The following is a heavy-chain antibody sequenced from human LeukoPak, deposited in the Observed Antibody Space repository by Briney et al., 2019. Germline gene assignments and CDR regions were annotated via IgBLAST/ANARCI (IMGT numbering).Heavy chain of an antibody. CDR1: GYSITTGYY. J-gene: IGHJ4*02. CDR2: SYHTGST. Sequence: SETLSLTCTVSGYSITTGYYWGWIRQPPGKGLEWIGSSYHTGSTFYNPSLKSRVTISVDTSKNQFSLKLSSVTAADTAVYYCARDQDYYGSGSYGPDYWGQGILVTVPS. CDR3: ARDQDYYGSGSYGPDY. D-gene: IGHD3-10*01. V-gene: IGHV4-38-2*02.